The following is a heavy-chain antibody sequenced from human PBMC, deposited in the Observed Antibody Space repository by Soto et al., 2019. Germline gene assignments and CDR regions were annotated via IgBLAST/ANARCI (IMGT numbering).Heavy chain of an antibody. J-gene: IGHJ5*02. CDR2: INPKSRGT. Sequence: VKVSCKASGYTFTDYFIHWVRQAPGQGFEWMGWINPKSRGTTYAQKFQGRVTMTRDTSNSTAYMELRGLRSDDTAIYYCARVTLKAGNWFDPWGQGTLVTVSS. CDR1: GYTFTDYF. CDR3: ARVTLKAGNWFDP. V-gene: IGHV1-2*02.